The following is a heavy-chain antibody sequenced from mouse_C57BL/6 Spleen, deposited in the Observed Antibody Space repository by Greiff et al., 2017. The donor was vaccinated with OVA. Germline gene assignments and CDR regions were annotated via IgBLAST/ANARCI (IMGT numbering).Heavy chain of an antibody. CDR1: GYTFTSYW. CDR3: ASPIYYDYDGAMDY. CDR2: IDPSDSYT. J-gene: IGHJ4*01. V-gene: IGHV1-59*01. Sequence: VQLQQSGAELVRPGTSVKLSCKASGYTFTSYWMHWVKQRPGQGLEWIGVIDPSDSYTNYNQKFKGKATLTVDTSSSTASMQLSSLTSEDSAVYYGASPIYYDYDGAMDYWGQGTSVTVSS. D-gene: IGHD2-4*01.